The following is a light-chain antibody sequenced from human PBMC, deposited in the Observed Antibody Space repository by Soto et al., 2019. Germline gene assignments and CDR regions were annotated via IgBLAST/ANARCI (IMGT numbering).Light chain of an antibody. Sequence: QSALAQPASLSGSPGQSITISCTGTSSDIGAYDYVSWFQQHPGKAPKLMISEVNNRPSAVSNRFSGSKSGNTAYLTISGLQVEDEAEYFCSSFTSTSTHVFRTGTTAPVL. CDR2: EVN. CDR3: SSFTSTSTHV. J-gene: IGLJ1*01. V-gene: IGLV2-14*01. CDR1: SSDIGAYDY.